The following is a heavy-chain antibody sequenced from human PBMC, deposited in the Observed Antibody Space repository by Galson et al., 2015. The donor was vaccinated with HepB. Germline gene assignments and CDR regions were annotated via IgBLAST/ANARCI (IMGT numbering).Heavy chain of an antibody. CDR1: GFAFGSHT. D-gene: IGHD3-3*01. J-gene: IGHJ4*02. Sequence: SLRLSCAASGFAFGSHTMIWVRQAPGRGLECVPAISGHAEKIYYAESLKGRFTISRDNSKSTVYLQISGLRVDDTAVYYCVKDSHYDFWQGSLFELWGQGTPVTVAS. CDR2: ISGHAEKI. CDR3: VKDSHYDFWQGSLFEL. V-gene: IGHV3-23*01.